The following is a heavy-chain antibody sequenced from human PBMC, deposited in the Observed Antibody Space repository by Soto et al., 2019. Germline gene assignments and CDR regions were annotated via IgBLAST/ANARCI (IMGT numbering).Heavy chain of an antibody. V-gene: IGHV3-23*01. J-gene: IGHJ4*02. CDR3: AKSKRDLRFLEWVDY. D-gene: IGHD3-3*01. CDR1: GFTFSSYA. CDR2: ISGSGGST. Sequence: VQLLESGGGLVQPGGSLRLSCAASGFTFSSYAMSWVRHAPGKGLEWVSAISGSGGSTYYADSVKGRFNISRDNSKNTLYLQMDSLRAEDTAVYYCAKSKRDLRFLEWVDYWGQGTLVTVSS.